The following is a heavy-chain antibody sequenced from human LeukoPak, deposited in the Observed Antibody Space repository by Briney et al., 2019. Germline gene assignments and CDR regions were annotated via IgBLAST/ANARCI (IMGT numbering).Heavy chain of an antibody. CDR1: GFTFSSYS. V-gene: IGHV3-48*01. CDR3: AKGDNNWNYRSGTYYYYMDV. Sequence: PGGSLRLSCAASGFTFSSYSMNWVRQAPGKGLEWVSYISSSSSTIYYADSVKGRFTISRDNAKNSLYLQMNSLRAEDTAVYYCAKGDNNWNYRSGTYYYYMDVWGKGTTVTVSS. J-gene: IGHJ6*03. D-gene: IGHD1-7*01. CDR2: ISSSSSTI.